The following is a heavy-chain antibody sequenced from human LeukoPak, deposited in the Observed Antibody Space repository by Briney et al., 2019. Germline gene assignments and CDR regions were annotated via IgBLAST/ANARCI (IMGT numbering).Heavy chain of an antibody. CDR3: ARRSPLISPFDP. V-gene: IGHV3-21*01. J-gene: IGHJ5*02. CDR1: GFTFSSYS. Sequence: RPGGSLRLSCAASGFTFSSYSMNWVRQAPGKGLEWVSSISSSSSYLYYADSLKGRFTISRDNAKNSLYLQMNSLRAEDTAVYYCARRSPLISPFDPWGQGTLVTVSS. CDR2: ISSSSSYL. D-gene: IGHD3/OR15-3a*01.